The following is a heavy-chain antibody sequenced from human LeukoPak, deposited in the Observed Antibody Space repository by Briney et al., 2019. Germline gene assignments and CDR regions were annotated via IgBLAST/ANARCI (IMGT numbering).Heavy chain of an antibody. Sequence: PSETLSLTCTVSGGSISSSSYYWGWIRQPPGKGLEWIGSIYYSGSTYYNPSLKSRVTISVDTSKNQFSLKLSSVTAADTAVYYCARSLYDFWSGSSFDXWGQGTLVTVSS. V-gene: IGHV4-39*01. J-gene: IGHJ4*02. CDR2: IYYSGST. D-gene: IGHD3-3*01. CDR3: ARSLYDFWSGSSFDX. CDR1: GGSISSSSYY.